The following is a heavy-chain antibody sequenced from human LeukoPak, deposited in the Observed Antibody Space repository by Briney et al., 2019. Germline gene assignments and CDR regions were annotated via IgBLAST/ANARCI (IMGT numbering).Heavy chain of an antibody. CDR3: ARDQGEYSGYDNGYYYGMDV. CDR2: IIPIFGTA. J-gene: IGHJ6*02. V-gene: IGHV1-69*13. Sequence: SVKVSCKASGYIFSDYYMHWVRQAPGQGLEWMGGIIPIFGTANYAQKFQGRVTITADESTSTAYMELSSLRSEDTAVYYCARDQGEYSGYDNGYYYGMDVWGQGTTVTVSS. D-gene: IGHD5-12*01. CDR1: GYIFSDYY.